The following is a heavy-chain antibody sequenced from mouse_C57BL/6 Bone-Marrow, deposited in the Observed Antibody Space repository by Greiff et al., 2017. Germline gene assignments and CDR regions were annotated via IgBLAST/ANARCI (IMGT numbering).Heavy chain of an antibody. V-gene: IGHV1-81*01. CDR3: ATLGSTSYAMDY. Sequence: QVQLKQSGAELARPGASVKLSCKASGYTFTSYGISWVKQRTGQGLEWIGEIYPRSGNTYYNEKFKGKATLTADKSSSTAYMELRSLTSEDSAVYFCATLGSTSYAMDYWGQGTSVTVSS. CDR2: IYPRSGNT. J-gene: IGHJ4*01. D-gene: IGHD1-1*01. CDR1: GYTFTSYG.